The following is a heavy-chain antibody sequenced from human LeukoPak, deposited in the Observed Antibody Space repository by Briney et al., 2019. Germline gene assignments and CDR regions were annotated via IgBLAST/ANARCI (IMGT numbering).Heavy chain of an antibody. D-gene: IGHD6-19*01. V-gene: IGHV1-69*04. CDR2: IILPLDIT. J-gene: IGHJ4*02. CDR3: ARSSVTGHFDF. CDR1: GDTFSSSA. Sequence: SVKVSCKASGDTFSSSAISWVRQAPGQGLEWMGKIILPLDITNYAQQFQGGVTITTDKSTDTVFLELSSLRSQDTAVYYCARSSVTGHFDFWGQGTLVTVPS.